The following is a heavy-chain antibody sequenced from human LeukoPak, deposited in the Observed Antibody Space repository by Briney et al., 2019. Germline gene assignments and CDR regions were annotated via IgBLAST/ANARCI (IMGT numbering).Heavy chain of an antibody. D-gene: IGHD5-24*01. CDR3: AREERWLQSHTLTDY. Sequence: SVRVSSKASGGTFSINATRWESQAPGQGLEWMGRIIPILGIANYAQKFQGRVTITAGKSTSRAYMEMSSLRSEDTAVYYCAREERWLQSHTLTDYWGQGTLVTVSS. V-gene: IGHV1-69*04. J-gene: IGHJ4*02. CDR1: GGTFSINA. CDR2: IIPILGIA.